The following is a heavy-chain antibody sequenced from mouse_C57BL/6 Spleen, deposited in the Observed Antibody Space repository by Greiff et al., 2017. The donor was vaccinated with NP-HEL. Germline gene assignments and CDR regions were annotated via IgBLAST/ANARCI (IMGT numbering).Heavy chain of an antibody. CDR2: IDPSDSYT. J-gene: IGHJ2*01. D-gene: IGHD3-2*02. CDR1: GYTFTSYW. CDR3: ARRGGYPSFYFDY. Sequence: QVQLQQPGAELVMPGASVKLSCKASGYTFTSYWMHWVKQRPGQGLEWIGEIDPSDSYTNYNQKFKGKSTLTVDKSSSTAYMQLSSLTSENSAVYYSARRGGYPSFYFDYWGQGTTLTVSA. V-gene: IGHV1-69*01.